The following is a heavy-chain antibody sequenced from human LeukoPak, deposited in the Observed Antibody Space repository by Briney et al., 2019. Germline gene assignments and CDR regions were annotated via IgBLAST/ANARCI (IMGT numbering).Heavy chain of an antibody. CDR2: IIPIFGTA. Sequence: SVKVSCKASGGTFSSYAISWVRQAPGQGLEWMGGIIPIFGTANYAQKFQGRVTITTDESTSTAYMELSSLRSEDTAVYYCARAPRYYDSSGYYHRYFDYWGQETLVTVSS. J-gene: IGHJ4*02. CDR1: GGTFSSYA. V-gene: IGHV1-69*05. CDR3: ARAPRYYDSSGYYHRYFDY. D-gene: IGHD3-22*01.